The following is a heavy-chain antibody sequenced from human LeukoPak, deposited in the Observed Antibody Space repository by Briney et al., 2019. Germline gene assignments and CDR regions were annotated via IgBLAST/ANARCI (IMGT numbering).Heavy chain of an antibody. D-gene: IGHD6-19*01. CDR3: ARRTVAGTYFDY. CDR1: GYTFTGYY. Sequence: ASVKVSCKASGYTFTGYYMHWVRQAPGQGLEWMGWINPNSGGTNYAQKFQGRVTMTRDTSISTAYMGLSRLRSDDTAVYYCARRTVAGTYFDYWGQGTLVTVSS. J-gene: IGHJ4*02. V-gene: IGHV1-2*02. CDR2: INPNSGGT.